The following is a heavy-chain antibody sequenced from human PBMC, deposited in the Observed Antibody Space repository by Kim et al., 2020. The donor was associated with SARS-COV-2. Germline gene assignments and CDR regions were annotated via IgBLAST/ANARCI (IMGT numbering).Heavy chain of an antibody. CDR3: ARRGRAAGATRYFDY. CDR2: ISYSGGT. CDR1: GGSISSSSNY. D-gene: IGHD1-26*01. Sequence: SETLSLTCTVSGGSISSSSNYWGWIRQPPGKGLEWIGSISYSGGTYSSPSLKSRVTMSVHTSKNQFSLTVSSVTAADSAVYYCARRGRAAGATRYFDYWGQGILVTVSS. V-gene: IGHV4-39*01. J-gene: IGHJ4*02.